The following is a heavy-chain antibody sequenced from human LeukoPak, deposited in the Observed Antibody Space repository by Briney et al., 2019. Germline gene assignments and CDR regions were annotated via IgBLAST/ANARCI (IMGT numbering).Heavy chain of an antibody. Sequence: PGGSLRLSCAASGFTFSSYGMHWVRQAPGKGLEWVAVIWYDGSNKYYAHSVKGRFTISRDNSKNTLYLQMNSLRAEDTAVYYCARDLLEVGILYGMDVWGQGTTVTVSS. CDR3: ARDLLEVGILYGMDV. D-gene: IGHD3-3*01. CDR1: GFTFSSYG. J-gene: IGHJ6*02. V-gene: IGHV3-33*01. CDR2: IWYDGSNK.